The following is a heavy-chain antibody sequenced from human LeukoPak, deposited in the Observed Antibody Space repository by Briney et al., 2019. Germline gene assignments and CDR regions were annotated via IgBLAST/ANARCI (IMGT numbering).Heavy chain of an antibody. D-gene: IGHD6-13*01. J-gene: IGHJ4*02. CDR1: GGSISSGSYY. Sequence: PSETLSLTCTVSGGSISSGSYYWSWIRQPAGKGLEWIGRINTSGSTNYNPSLKSRVTISVDPSKNQFSLKLSSVTAADTAVYYCARGRSSSWYFLDYLGQGTLVTVSS. CDR3: ARGRSSSWYFLDY. CDR2: INTSGST. V-gene: IGHV4-61*02.